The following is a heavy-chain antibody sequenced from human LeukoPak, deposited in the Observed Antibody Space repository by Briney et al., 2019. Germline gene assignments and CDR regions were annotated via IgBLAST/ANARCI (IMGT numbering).Heavy chain of an antibody. J-gene: IGHJ4*02. CDR3: AKPMDSSGYGHFDY. V-gene: IGHV3-30*18. D-gene: IGHD3-22*01. Sequence: GGSLRLSCAASGFTFSSYGMSWVRQAPGKGLEWVALISHDGSNQYYGASVKGRFTISRDNSKNTLYLQMDSLRVEDTAVYYCAKPMDSSGYGHFDYWGQGTLVTVSS. CDR1: GFTFSSYG. CDR2: ISHDGSNQ.